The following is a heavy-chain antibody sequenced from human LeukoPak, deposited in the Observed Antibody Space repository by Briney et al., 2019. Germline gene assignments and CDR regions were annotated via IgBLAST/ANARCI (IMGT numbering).Heavy chain of an antibody. CDR2: IYRGGAT. D-gene: IGHD5-12*01. Sequence: PGGSLRLSCAASGFTFISNYMHWVRQAPGKGLEWVSVIYRGGATYYADSVKDRFTISRDISKNTLFLQMNSLRAEDTAVYFCARGGSASLALDYGGQGTLVTVSS. V-gene: IGHV3-66*01. CDR1: GFTFISNY. CDR3: ARGGSASLALDY. J-gene: IGHJ4*02.